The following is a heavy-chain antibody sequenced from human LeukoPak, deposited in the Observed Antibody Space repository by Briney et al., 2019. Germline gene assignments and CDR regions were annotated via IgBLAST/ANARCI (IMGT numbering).Heavy chain of an antibody. CDR1: GGSISRSNW. CDR3: ARLASGIAVAPPSLDY. D-gene: IGHD6-19*01. V-gene: IGHV4-4*02. CDR2: ILHSGDT. Sequence: SETLSLTCAVSGGSISRSNWWSWVRQPPGKGLEWIGDILHSGDTNYNASLRSRLTISLDKSRNQFSLKLSSVTAADTAVYYCARLASGIAVAPPSLDYWGQGTLVTVSS. J-gene: IGHJ4*02.